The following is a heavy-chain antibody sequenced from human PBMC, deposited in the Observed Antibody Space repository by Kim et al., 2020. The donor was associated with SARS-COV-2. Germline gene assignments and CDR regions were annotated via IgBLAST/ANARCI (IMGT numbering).Heavy chain of an antibody. D-gene: IGHD3-10*01. CDR2: IIPILGIS. Sequence: SVKVSCKASGGNLTNYAFSWVRQAPGQGLEWMGRIIPILGISHHAQNLKDRLTFTADKSTSTAYMELSSLRSEDTAVYYCVREAPYGSETFPAYFFDSWGQGTLVTVSS. V-gene: IGHV1-69*04. J-gene: IGHJ4*02. CDR3: VREAPYGSETFPAYFFDS. CDR1: GGNLTNYA.